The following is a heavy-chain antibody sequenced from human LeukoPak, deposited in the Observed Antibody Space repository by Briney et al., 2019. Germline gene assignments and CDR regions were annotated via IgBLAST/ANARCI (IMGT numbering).Heavy chain of an antibody. CDR3: ARVRQQLIDY. Sequence: SQTLSLTCTVSGGSISSSDYYWSWIRQPPGKGLEWIGYIYYSGSTSYNPSLKSRVTISVDTSKNQFSLKLTSVTAADTAVYYCARVRQQLIDYWGQGTLVTASS. V-gene: IGHV4-30-4*01. CDR1: GGSISSSDYY. J-gene: IGHJ4*02. CDR2: IYYSGST. D-gene: IGHD6-13*01.